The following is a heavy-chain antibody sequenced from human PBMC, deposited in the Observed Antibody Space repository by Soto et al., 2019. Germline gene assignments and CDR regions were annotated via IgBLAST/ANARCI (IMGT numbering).Heavy chain of an antibody. V-gene: IGHV1-18*01. D-gene: IGHD3-10*01. CDR1: GYTFSSIG. Sequence: QVQLVQSGAEVKKPGAAVKVSCKASGYTFSSIGISWVRQAPGQGLEGMGWISPYKGNTYYAQRLQGRVTMTTDTSAGTAYMEGRSLRSDGTAVYYCARDLDGSGNYYTDYRGQGTLVTVSS. CDR2: ISPYKGNT. J-gene: IGHJ4*02. CDR3: ARDLDGSGNYYTDY.